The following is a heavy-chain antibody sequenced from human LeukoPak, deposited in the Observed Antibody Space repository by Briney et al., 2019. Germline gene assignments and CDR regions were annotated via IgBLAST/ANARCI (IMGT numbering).Heavy chain of an antibody. Sequence: SETLSLTCTVSGGSISSYYWSWIRQPPGKGLEWIGYIYYSGSTNYNPSLKSRVTTSVDTSKNQFSLKLSSVTAADTAVYYCARDHHDSSGYYYDYWGQGTLVTVSS. CDR1: GGSISSYY. D-gene: IGHD3-22*01. CDR3: ARDHHDSSGYYYDY. V-gene: IGHV4-59*01. CDR2: IYYSGST. J-gene: IGHJ4*02.